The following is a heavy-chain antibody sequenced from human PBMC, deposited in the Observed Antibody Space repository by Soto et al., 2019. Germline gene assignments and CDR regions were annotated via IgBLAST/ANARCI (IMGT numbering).Heavy chain of an antibody. D-gene: IGHD5-12*01. CDR3: ARESSESGYTEL. V-gene: IGHV4-59*01. CDR2: IYYSGST. CDR1: GGSISSYY. J-gene: IGHJ4*02. Sequence: SETLSLTCTVSGGSISSYYWSWIRQPPGKGLEWIGYIYYSGSTNYNPSLKSRVTISVDTSKNQFSLKLSSVTAADTAVYYCARESSESGYTELWGQGTLVTVSS.